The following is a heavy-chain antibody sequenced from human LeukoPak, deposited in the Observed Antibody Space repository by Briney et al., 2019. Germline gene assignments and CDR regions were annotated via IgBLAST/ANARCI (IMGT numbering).Heavy chain of an antibody. Sequence: GGSLRLSCAASGFTFSSYWMSWVRQAPGKGLEWVANIKQDGSEKYYVDSVKGRLTISRDNAKNSLYLQMNSLRAEDTAVYYCARDPYCGGDCSHDAFDIWGQGTMVTVSS. CDR3: ARDPYCGGDCSHDAFDI. CDR2: IKQDGSEK. J-gene: IGHJ3*02. CDR1: GFTFSSYW. V-gene: IGHV3-7*01. D-gene: IGHD2-21*02.